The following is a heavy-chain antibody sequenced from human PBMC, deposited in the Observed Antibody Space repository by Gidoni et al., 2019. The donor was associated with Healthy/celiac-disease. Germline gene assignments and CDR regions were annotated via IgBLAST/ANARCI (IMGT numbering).Heavy chain of an antibody. J-gene: IGHJ4*02. Sequence: SLRLSCAASGFTFDDYTMHWVRQAPGKGLEWVSLISWDGGSTYYADSVKGRFTISRDNSKNSLYLQMNSLRTEDTALYYCAKGFRYCSGGSCLSYWGQGTLVTVSS. CDR2: ISWDGGST. V-gene: IGHV3-43*01. CDR3: AKGFRYCSGGSCLSY. CDR1: GFTFDDYT. D-gene: IGHD2-15*01.